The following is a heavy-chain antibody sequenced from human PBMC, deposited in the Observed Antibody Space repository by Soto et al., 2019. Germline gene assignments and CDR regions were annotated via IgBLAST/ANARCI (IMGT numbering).Heavy chain of an antibody. CDR2: FDPEDGET. Sequence: QVQLLQSGAEVKKPGASVKVSCKVSGHTLTELSMHWVRQAPGRGLEWMGGFDPEDGETISAQKFQGRVTMTEDTSTDSTYMELTGRRSEDTAVYYCAAGGTRWLLSPFDYWGQGTVVTISS. CDR3: AAGGTRWLLSPFDY. V-gene: IGHV1-24*01. CDR1: GHTLTELS. D-gene: IGHD1-1*01. J-gene: IGHJ4*02.